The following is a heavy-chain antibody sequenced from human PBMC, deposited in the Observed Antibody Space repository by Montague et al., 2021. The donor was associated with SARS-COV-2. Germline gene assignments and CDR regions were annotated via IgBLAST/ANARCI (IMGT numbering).Heavy chain of an antibody. CDR3: ARGGGLRNYGMDV. D-gene: IGHD5-12*01. CDR1: GFTVSTNY. V-gene: IGHV3-53*01. Sequence: FLRLSCAASGFTVSTNYMSWVRQAPGKGLEWISVIYSGGDTYYADSVKGRFTISRDNSENTLYLQMNSLRAEDTAVYYCARGGGLRNYGMDVWGQGTTVTVSS. J-gene: IGHJ6*02. CDR2: IYSGGDT.